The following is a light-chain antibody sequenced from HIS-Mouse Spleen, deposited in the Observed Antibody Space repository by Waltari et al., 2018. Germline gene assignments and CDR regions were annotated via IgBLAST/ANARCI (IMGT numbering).Light chain of an antibody. CDR1: SSDVGGYNY. V-gene: IGLV2-14*03. Sequence: QSALTQPASVSGSPGQSITIPCTGTSSDVGGYNYVSWYQHHPGKAPKLMIYDVSNRPSGVSNRFSGSRSGNTASLTIAGLQAEDEADYYCSSYTSSSFNVVFGGGTKLTVL. CDR3: SSYTSSSFNVV. CDR2: DVS. J-gene: IGLJ2*01.